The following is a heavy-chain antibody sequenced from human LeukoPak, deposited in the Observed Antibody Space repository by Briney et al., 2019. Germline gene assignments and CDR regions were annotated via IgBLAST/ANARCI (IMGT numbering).Heavy chain of an antibody. CDR3: AREAKGSSWYTNAFDI. Sequence: PGGSLRLSCAASGFTFSDYYMSWIRQAPGKGLEWVSYISSSGSTIYYADSVKGRFTISRDNAKNSLYLQMNSLRAEDTAVYYCAREAKGSSWYTNAFDIWGQGTMVTVSS. CDR1: GFTFSDYY. D-gene: IGHD6-13*01. J-gene: IGHJ3*02. V-gene: IGHV3-11*01. CDR2: ISSSGSTI.